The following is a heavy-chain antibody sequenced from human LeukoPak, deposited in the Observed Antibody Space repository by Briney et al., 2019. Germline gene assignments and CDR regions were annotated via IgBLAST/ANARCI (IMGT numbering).Heavy chain of an antibody. J-gene: IGHJ2*01. CDR2: ISWNSGSI. D-gene: IGHD4-17*01. Sequence: GRSLRLSCAASGFTFDDYAMHWVRQAPGKGLEWVSGISWNSGSIGYADSVKGRFTISRDNAKNSLYLQMNSLRAEDTALYYCAKDETVTPFRYFDLWGRGTLVTVSS. CDR3: AKDETVTPFRYFDL. CDR1: GFTFDDYA. V-gene: IGHV3-9*01.